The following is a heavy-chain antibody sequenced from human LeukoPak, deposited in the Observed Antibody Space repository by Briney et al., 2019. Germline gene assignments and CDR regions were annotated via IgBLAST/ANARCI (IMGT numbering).Heavy chain of an antibody. CDR2: INPSGRL. CDR1: GASFSSGDQY. V-gene: IGHV4-31*03. J-gene: IGHJ4*02. CDR3: SRGLDSRKLGY. Sequence: SQTLSLTCTVSGASFSSGDQYWNWIRQSPGKGLECVGSINPSGRLYNNPSLESRVTISIDTSKNQYSLNLNSETAADTAVYFCSRGLDSRKLGYWVQATLVTDPS. D-gene: IGHD3-22*01.